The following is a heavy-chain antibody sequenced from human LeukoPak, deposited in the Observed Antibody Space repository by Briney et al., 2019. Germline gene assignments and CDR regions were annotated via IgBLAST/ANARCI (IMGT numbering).Heavy chain of an antibody. V-gene: IGHV3-21*01. Sequence: PGGSLRLSCAASGFTFSSYAMNWVRQAPGKGLEWVSSISPSNSYIYYADSVKGRFTISRDNANKSLYLQMNSLRAEDTAVYYCARGGVAARPDYWGQGTLVTVSS. CDR1: GFTFSSYA. D-gene: IGHD6-6*01. CDR3: ARGGVAARPDY. CDR2: ISPSNSYI. J-gene: IGHJ4*02.